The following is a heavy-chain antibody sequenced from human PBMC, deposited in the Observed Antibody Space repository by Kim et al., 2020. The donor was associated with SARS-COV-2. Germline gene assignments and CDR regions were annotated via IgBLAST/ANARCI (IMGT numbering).Heavy chain of an antibody. CDR2: ISWNSGSI. D-gene: IGHD6-13*01. CDR3: SKETIAAAVSGMDV. Sequence: SLRLSCAASGFTFDDYAMHWVRQAPGKGLEWVSGISWNSGSIGYADSVKGRFTISRDNAKNSLYLQMNSLRAEDTALYYCSKETIAAAVSGMDVWGQG. CDR1: GFTFDDYA. J-gene: IGHJ6*02. V-gene: IGHV3-9*01.